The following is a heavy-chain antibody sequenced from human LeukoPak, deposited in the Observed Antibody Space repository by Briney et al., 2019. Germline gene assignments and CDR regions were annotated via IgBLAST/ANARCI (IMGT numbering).Heavy chain of an antibody. CDR1: GGSISSSNW. CDR2: IYHSGST. J-gene: IGHJ6*03. V-gene: IGHV4-4*02. Sequence: PSETLSLTCAVSGGSISSSNWWSWVRQPPGKGLEGIGEIYHSGSTNYNPSLKSRVTISVDTSKNQFSLKLSSVTAADTAVYYCARDRGDFWSGYYTKLTTQKILYYMDVWGKGTTVTVSS. D-gene: IGHD3-3*01. CDR3: ARDRGDFWSGYYTKLTTQKILYYMDV.